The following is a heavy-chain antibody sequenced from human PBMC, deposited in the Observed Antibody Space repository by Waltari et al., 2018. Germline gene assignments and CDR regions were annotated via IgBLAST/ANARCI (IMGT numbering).Heavy chain of an antibody. J-gene: IGHJ4*02. V-gene: IGHV4-4*02. CDR1: GGSISSSNW. CDR2: IYHSGST. D-gene: IGHD5-12*01. CDR3: ARGGYSGYEWRAYYFDY. Sequence: QVQLQESGPGLVKHSGTLSLTCAVSGGSISSSNWWSWVRQPPGKGLEWIGEIYHSGSTNYNPSLKSLVTISVDKSKNQFSLKLSSVTAADTAVYYCARGGYSGYEWRAYYFDYWGQGTLVTVSS.